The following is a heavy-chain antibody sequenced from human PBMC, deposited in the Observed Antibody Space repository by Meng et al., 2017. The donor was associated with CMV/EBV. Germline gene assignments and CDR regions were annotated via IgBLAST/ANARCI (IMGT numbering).Heavy chain of an antibody. CDR2: IRYDGSNK. CDR1: GFTFSSYG. J-gene: IGHJ3*02. V-gene: IGHV3-30*02. CDR3: ARGMMDDYGGIYDAFDI. Sequence: SCAASGFTFSSYGMHWVRQAPGKGLEWVAFIRYDGSNKYYADSVKGRFTISRDNSKNTLYLQMNSLRAEDTAVYYCARGMMDDYGGIYDAFDIWGQGTMVTVSS. D-gene: IGHD4/OR15-4a*01.